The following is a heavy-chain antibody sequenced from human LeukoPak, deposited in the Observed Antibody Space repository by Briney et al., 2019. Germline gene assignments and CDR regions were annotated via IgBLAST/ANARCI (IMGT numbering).Heavy chain of an antibody. V-gene: IGHV4-4*07. CDR1: GGSISSYY. D-gene: IGHD3-22*01. Sequence: SETPSLTCTVSGGSISSYYWSWIRQPAGKGLEWIGHFHTSGSTNYNPSLKSRVTMSVDTSNNQFSLKLSSVTAADTAMYYCARDRYYYDSSGVRWFDSWGQGTLVTVSS. J-gene: IGHJ5*01. CDR3: ARDRYYYDSSGVRWFDS. CDR2: FHTSGST.